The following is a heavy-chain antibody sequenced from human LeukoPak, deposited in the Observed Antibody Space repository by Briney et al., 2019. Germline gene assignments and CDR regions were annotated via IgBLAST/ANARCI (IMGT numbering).Heavy chain of an antibody. CDR3: ARIPLSGSSTDY. V-gene: IGHV3-30-3*01. J-gene: IGHJ4*02. CDR2: MSYDGSHI. CDR1: GFTFSGYA. Sequence: PGGSLRLSCAASGFTFSGYAMHWVRQAPGKGLEWVAVMSYDGSHIYYADSVKGRFTISRDNSKNTLYLQMNSLRAEDTAVYYCARIPLSGSSTDYWGQGTLVTVSS. D-gene: IGHD1-26*01.